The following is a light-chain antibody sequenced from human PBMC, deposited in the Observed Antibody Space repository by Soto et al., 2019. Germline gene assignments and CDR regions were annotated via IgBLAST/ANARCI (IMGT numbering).Light chain of an antibody. J-gene: IGLJ3*02. CDR1: GSNIGPNY. CDR3: AAWDDSLTGRV. Sequence: QSVLTQSPSAPGTPGQRITISCSGSGSNIGPNYVYWFQQFPGTAPKLLIYNDDQRPSGVPDRFSGSKSGTSASLGISGLRSEDEADYYCAAWDDSLTGRVFGGGTK. CDR2: NDD. V-gene: IGLV1-47*02.